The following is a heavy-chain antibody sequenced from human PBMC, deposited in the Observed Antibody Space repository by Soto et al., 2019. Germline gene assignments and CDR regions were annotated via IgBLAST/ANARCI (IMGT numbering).Heavy chain of an antibody. Sequence: SSETLSLTCSVSGYSVSSSDYYWAWLRQPPGKGLEWIGSMLYSGLTYYNPSLESRVSVSVDTSKNQFSLKVSGVSAADTAVYYCATSQKGYNWNYFDHWGQGALVTVSS. CDR1: GYSVSSSDYY. V-gene: IGHV4-39*01. CDR3: ATSQKGYNWNYFDH. CDR2: MLYSGLT. D-gene: IGHD1-20*01. J-gene: IGHJ4*02.